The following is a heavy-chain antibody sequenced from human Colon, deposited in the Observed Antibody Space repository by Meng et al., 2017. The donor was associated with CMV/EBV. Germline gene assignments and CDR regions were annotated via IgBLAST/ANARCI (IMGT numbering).Heavy chain of an antibody. D-gene: IGHD4-11*01. CDR3: ARACRQVSNCYLDS. V-gene: IGHV3-53*01. Sequence: GGSLRLSCAASGFSVTSNYMTRVRQAPGKGLEWVSFIRNDGSTTYTASVQGRFTISRDNSKNTIYLQMNSLRAEDTALYYCARACRQVSNCYLDSWGQGTQVTVSS. CDR1: GFSVTSNY. J-gene: IGHJ4*02. CDR2: IRNDGST.